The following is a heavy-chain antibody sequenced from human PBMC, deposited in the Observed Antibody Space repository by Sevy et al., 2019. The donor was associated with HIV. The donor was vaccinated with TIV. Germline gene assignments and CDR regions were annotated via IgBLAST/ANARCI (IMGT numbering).Heavy chain of an antibody. Sequence: GGSLRLSCAASGFTFSNAWMSWVRQAPGKGLEWVGRIKSKTDGGTTDYAAPVKGRFTISRDDSKNTLYLQMNSLKTEDTAVYYCTTDLGHGVVIISGAYWGQGTLVTVSS. J-gene: IGHJ4*02. CDR1: GFTFSNAW. V-gene: IGHV3-15*01. D-gene: IGHD3-3*01. CDR2: IKSKTDGGTT. CDR3: TTDLGHGVVIISGAY.